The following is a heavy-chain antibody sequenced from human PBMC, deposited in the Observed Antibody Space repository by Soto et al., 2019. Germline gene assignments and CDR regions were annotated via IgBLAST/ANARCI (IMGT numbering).Heavy chain of an antibody. CDR2: IYYSGST. CDR1: DGSISGSSYY. J-gene: IGHJ4*02. D-gene: IGHD5-18*01. CDR3: ARVDTAMVTGY. Sequence: SETLPQTFTVSDGSISGSSYYWGRIRQPPGKGLEWIGSIYYSGSTYYNPSLKSRVTISVDTSKNQFSLKLSSVTAADTAVYYCARVDTAMVTGYWGQGTLVNVS. V-gene: IGHV4-39*01.